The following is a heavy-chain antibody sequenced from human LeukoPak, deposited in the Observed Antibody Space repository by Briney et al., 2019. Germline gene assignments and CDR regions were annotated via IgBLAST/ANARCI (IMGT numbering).Heavy chain of an antibody. CDR1: GFTFSSYE. Sequence: GGSLRLPCAASGFTFSSYEMNWVRQAPGKGLEWVSYISYSGSTTSYADSVKGRFTISRDNAKNSLYLQMNSLRAEDTAVYYCARAGPPAFDPWGQGTLVTVSS. V-gene: IGHV3-48*03. CDR3: ARAGPPAFDP. J-gene: IGHJ5*02. CDR2: ISYSGSTT.